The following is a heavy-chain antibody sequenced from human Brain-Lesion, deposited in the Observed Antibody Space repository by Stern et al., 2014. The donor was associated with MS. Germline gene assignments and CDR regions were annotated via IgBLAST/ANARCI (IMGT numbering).Heavy chain of an antibody. CDR2: MYYGGSP. J-gene: IGHJ5*02. CDR1: GYSITRAAFS. Sequence: QVQLQESGSGLAKPSQTLSLTCSVSGYSITRAAFSWTWIRTAPGKGPEWIGSMYYGGSPLHTPSLRSAATISVDQYRPQFSQRLNSVTAADTAVYYCARGRSRVHPPLDPWGQGTLVTVSS. CDR3: ARGRSRVHPPLDP. V-gene: IGHV4-30-2*01. D-gene: IGHD2-2*01.